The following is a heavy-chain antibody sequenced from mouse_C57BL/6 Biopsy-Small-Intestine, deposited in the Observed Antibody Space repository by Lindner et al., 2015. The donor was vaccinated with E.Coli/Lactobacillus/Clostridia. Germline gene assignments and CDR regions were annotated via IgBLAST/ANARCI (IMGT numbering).Heavy chain of an antibody. J-gene: IGHJ3*01. D-gene: IGHD1-1*01. CDR3: ARSLSSYYYDGREIPGFAY. CDR1: GYTFTNYW. Sequence: VQLQESGAELVRPGTSVKMSCKAAGYTFTNYWIAWVKQRPGHGLEWLGDIFPGGDFTNYNEIFKGKATLTADTSSSTAYMQLSSLTSEDSAIYFCARSLSSYYYDGREIPGFAYWGQGTLVTVSA. CDR2: IFPGGDFT. V-gene: IGHV1-63*02.